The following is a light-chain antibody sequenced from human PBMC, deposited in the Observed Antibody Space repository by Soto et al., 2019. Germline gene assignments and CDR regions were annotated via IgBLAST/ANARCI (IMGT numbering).Light chain of an antibody. J-gene: IGKJ1*01. V-gene: IGKV1-5*03. CDR1: QSISSW. CDR2: KAS. CDR3: QQYNSYSPWT. Sequence: DMQKSQSGSTLSASIGARVNITCRASQSISSWLAWYQQKPGKAPKLLIYKASSLESGVPSRFSGSGSGTEFTLTISSLQPDDFATYYCQQYNSYSPWTFGQGTKVDIK.